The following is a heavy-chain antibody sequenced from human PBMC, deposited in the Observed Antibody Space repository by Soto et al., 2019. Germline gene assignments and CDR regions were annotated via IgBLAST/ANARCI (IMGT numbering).Heavy chain of an antibody. CDR1: GFTFSSYA. D-gene: IGHD7-27*01. CDR2: ISGSGGST. Sequence: GGSLRLSCAASGFTFSSYAMSWVRQAPGKGLEWVSAISGSGGSTYYADSVKGRFTISRDNSKNTLYLQMNSLRAKDTAVYYCARIKTGDLFDYWGQGTLVTVSS. CDR3: ARIKTGDLFDY. V-gene: IGHV3-23*01. J-gene: IGHJ4*02.